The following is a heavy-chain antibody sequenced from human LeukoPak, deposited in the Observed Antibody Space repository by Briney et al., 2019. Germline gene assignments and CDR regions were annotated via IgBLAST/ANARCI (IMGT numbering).Heavy chain of an antibody. J-gene: IGHJ6*02. CDR1: GGTFSSYA. V-gene: IGHV1-18*01. D-gene: IGHD3-10*01. Sequence: ASVKVSCKASGGTFSSYAISWVRQAPGHGLEWMGWISGNNNNADYAQKFQGRVTMTTDISTSTAYMELSGLRSDDTAVYYCAREILWFGDLLTYFLDVWGQGTTVTVSS. CDR3: AREILWFGDLLTYFLDV. CDR2: ISGNNNNA.